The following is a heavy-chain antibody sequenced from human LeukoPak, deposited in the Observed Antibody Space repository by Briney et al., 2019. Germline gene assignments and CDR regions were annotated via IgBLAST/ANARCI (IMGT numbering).Heavy chain of an antibody. J-gene: IGHJ4*02. CDR1: GFTFDDYT. CDR2: IRWDGSNT. Sequence: GGSLRLSCAASGFTFDDYTMHWVRQAPGKGLEWVSVIRWDGSNTYYVDSVKGRFTISRDNSKNSLYLQMNSLRIEDSALYYCANSGNGHAHFDYWGQGTLVTVSS. CDR3: ANSGNGHAHFDY. V-gene: IGHV3-43*01. D-gene: IGHD4-23*01.